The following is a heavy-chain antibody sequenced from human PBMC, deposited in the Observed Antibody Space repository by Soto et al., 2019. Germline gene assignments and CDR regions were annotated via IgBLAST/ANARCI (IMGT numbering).Heavy chain of an antibody. CDR2: IYYSGST. CDR3: ARDIYYDSYRGSYPPYYSYGMDV. Sequence: TLSLTCTVSGGSISSSSYYWGWIRQPPGKGLEWIGSIYYSGSTYYNPSLKSRVTISVDTSKNQFSLKLSSVTAADTAVYYCARDIYYDSYRGSYPPYYSYGMDVWGQGTTVTVSS. J-gene: IGHJ6*02. CDR1: GGSISSSSYY. D-gene: IGHD3-9*01. V-gene: IGHV4-39*07.